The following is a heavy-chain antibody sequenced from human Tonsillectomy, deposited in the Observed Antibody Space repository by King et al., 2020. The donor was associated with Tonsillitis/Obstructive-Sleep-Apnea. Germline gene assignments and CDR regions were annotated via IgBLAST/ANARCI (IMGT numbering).Heavy chain of an antibody. J-gene: IGHJ5*02. CDR1: GGSISRSNW. CDR3: ARGWPRLDWFDP. CDR2: VYHTGET. D-gene: IGHD2-15*01. V-gene: IGHV4-4*02. Sequence: QLQESGPGLVKPSETLSVSCAVSGGSISRSNWWSWVRQTPGKGLEWIGEVYHTGETNYNPTLKSRVTMSVDKSKNQFSLNLTPVTAADTAVYYCARGWPRLDWFDPWGQGALVTVSS.